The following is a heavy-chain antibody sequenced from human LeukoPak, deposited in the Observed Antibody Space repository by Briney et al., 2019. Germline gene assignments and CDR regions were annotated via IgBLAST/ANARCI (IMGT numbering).Heavy chain of an antibody. CDR2: INHSGGT. J-gene: IGHJ4*02. D-gene: IGHD6-19*01. CDR3: ARESAVAGTLVDY. Sequence: SETLSLTCAVYGGSFSGYYWSWIRQPPGKGLEWIGEINHSGGTNYNPSLKSRVTISVDTSKNQFSLKLSSVTAADTAVYYCARESAVAGTLVDYWGQGTLVTVSS. CDR1: GGSFSGYY. V-gene: IGHV4-34*01.